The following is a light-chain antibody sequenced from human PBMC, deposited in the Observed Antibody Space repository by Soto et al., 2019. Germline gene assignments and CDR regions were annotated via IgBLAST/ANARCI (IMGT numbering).Light chain of an antibody. CDR3: NSYTSSSTYV. CDR1: SSDVGNYNY. V-gene: IGLV2-14*03. J-gene: IGLJ1*01. Sequence: QSALTQPASVSGSPGQSIAISCTGTSSDVGNYNYVSWYQQHPGKAPKLMIYDVSNRPSGASNRFSGSKSGNTASLTISGLQPEDEADYYCNSYTSSSTYVFGTGTKLTVL. CDR2: DVS.